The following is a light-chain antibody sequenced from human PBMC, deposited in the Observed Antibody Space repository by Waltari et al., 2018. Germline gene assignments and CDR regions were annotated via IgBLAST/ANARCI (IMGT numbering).Light chain of an antibody. Sequence: QSALTQPPSASGSPGQSVTISCTGTSSDIGGYNFVSWYRHHPGRAPKLLIYDVSKRPSGFPERFACSKSGNTASLTVSGLQAEDEGDYDCSSYAGSNNILFGGGTKVTVL. J-gene: IGLJ2*01. CDR3: SSYAGSNNIL. CDR1: SSDIGGYNF. V-gene: IGLV2-8*01. CDR2: DVS.